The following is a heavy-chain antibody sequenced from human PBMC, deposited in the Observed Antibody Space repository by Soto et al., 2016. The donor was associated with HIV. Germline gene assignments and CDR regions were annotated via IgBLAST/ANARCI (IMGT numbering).Heavy chain of an antibody. CDR2: ISPYNGNT. CDR3: ARDQDGDYGSYWYFDL. Sequence: QVQLVQSGPELKEPGASVKVSCKISGPSFPTFHIHWVREAPGQGLEWMGWISPYNGNTNYAQKLQGRVTMTTDTLTSMAYMELRSLRSDDTAVYYCARDQDGDYGSYWYFDLWGLAPWSLSPQ. CDR1: GPSFPTFH. V-gene: IGHV1-18*01. D-gene: IGHD4-17*01. J-gene: IGHJ2*01.